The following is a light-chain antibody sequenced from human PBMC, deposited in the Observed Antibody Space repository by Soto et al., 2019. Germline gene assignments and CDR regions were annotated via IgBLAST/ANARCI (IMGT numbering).Light chain of an antibody. CDR2: EVS. V-gene: IGLV2-8*01. CDR3: SSYTGTNNFVL. J-gene: IGLJ2*01. Sequence: QSVLTQPPSASGSPGQSVTISCTGTNTDIGGHKYVSWYQHHPGKAPKLIIYEVSERPSGVPDRFSGSKSGNAASLTVSGXXADDEAIYYCSSYTGTNNFVLFGGGTKVTVL. CDR1: NTDIGGHKY.